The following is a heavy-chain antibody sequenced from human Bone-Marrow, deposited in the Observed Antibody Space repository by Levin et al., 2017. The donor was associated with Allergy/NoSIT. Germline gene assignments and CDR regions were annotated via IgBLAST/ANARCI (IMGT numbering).Heavy chain of an antibody. V-gene: IGHV5-51*01. CDR2: INPGDSDS. D-gene: IGHD3-10*01. J-gene: IGHJ6*03. CDR3: AGLFTFGPGSLFMDV. CDR1: GYGFTYYS. Sequence: PGGSLRLSCKGSGYGFTYYSIAWVRQKPGKGLECLGIINPGDSDSRYSPSFQGQVTFSADRSTNTAYLQWSSLTASDTAIYYCAGLFTFGPGSLFMDVWGKGTTVIVSS.